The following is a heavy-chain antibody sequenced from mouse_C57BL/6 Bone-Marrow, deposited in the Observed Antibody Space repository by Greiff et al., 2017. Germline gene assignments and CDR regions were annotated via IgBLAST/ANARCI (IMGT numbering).Heavy chain of an antibody. V-gene: IGHV14-4*01. CDR3: TTDGYFPYWYFDV. D-gene: IGHD2-3*01. CDR2: IDPENGAT. CDR1: GFNIKDDY. Sequence: VQLQQSGAELVRPGASVKLSCTASGFNIKDDYMHWVKQRPEQGLEWIGWIDPENGATEYASKFQGKATITADTSSNTAYLQLSSLTSVDTAVYYCTTDGYFPYWYFDVWGTGTTVTVSS. J-gene: IGHJ1*03.